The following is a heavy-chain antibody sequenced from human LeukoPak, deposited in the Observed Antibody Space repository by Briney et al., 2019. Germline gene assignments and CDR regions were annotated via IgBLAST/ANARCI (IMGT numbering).Heavy chain of an antibody. Sequence: GGSLRLSCAASGFTFSSYAMSWVRQAPGKGLEWVSAISGSGGSTYYADSVKGRFTISRDNSKNTLYLQMNSLRAEDTAVYYCATSEYYYDSSGYLDYWGQGTLVTVSS. J-gene: IGHJ4*02. D-gene: IGHD3-22*01. CDR1: GFTFSSYA. CDR2: ISGSGGST. CDR3: ATSEYYYDSSGYLDY. V-gene: IGHV3-23*01.